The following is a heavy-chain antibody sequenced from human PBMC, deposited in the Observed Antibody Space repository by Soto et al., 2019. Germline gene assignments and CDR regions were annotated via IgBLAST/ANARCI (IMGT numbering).Heavy chain of an antibody. CDR3: ARFDLWSGNLSSGMDV. CDR2: MNPNSGNT. V-gene: IGHV1-8*01. Sequence: GASVKVSCKASGYTFTSYDINWVRQATGQGLEWMGWMNPNSGNTGYAQKFQGRVTMTRNTSISTAYMELSSLRSEDTAVYYCARFDLWSGNLSSGMDVWGKGTKVTVSS. D-gene: IGHD3-3*01. CDR1: GYTFTSYD. J-gene: IGHJ6*04.